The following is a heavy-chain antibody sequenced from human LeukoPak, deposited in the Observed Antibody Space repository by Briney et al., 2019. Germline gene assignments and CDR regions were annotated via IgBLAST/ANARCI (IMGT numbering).Heavy chain of an antibody. J-gene: IGHJ4*02. CDR1: GFTFSVHY. Sequence: GGSLRLSCSASGFTFSVHYMHWVRQAPGKGLEYVSTISDNGDNTCYADSVKGRFIISRDNSKNTLYLQMNSLRVEDTAVYYCIKDLSGTWSFDYWGQGTLLIASS. V-gene: IGHV3-64D*08. CDR3: IKDLSGTWSFDY. CDR2: ISDNGDNT. D-gene: IGHD1-26*01.